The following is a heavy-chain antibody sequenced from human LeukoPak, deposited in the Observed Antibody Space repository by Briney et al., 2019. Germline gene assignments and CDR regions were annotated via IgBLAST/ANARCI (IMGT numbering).Heavy chain of an antibody. CDR3: AKDSCSSVTCYTGLDY. V-gene: IGHV3-9*01. CDR1: GFPFDDYA. D-gene: IGHD3-16*02. J-gene: IGHJ4*02. CDR2: ISCNSGLI. Sequence: SLRLSCAASGFPFDDYAMHWVRQALGKGVEWVGGISCNSGLIDYVESLKARFTISRDNAKNSLYLQIHSLRPEDTALYYCAKDSCSSVTCYTGLDYWGQGALVTVSS.